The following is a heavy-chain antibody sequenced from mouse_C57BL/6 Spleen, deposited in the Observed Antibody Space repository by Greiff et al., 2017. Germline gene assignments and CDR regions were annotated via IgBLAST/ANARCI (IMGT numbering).Heavy chain of an antibody. CDR3: ARSTTVVAGNY. CDR1: GYTFTSYW. Sequence: QVQLQQPGAELVRPGSSVKLSCKASGYTFTSYWMDWVKQRPGQGLEWIGNIYPSDSETHYNQKFKDKATLTVDKSSSTAYMQLSSLTSEASAVYYCARSTTVVAGNYWGQGTTLTVSS. CDR2: IYPSDSET. J-gene: IGHJ2*01. D-gene: IGHD1-1*01. V-gene: IGHV1-61*01.